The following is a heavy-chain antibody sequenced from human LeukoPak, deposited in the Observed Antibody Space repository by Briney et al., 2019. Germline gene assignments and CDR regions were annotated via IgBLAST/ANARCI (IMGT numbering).Heavy chain of an antibody. V-gene: IGHV4-31*03. D-gene: IGHD3-16*02. CDR1: GDSIRSGGYY. CDR2: IYYSGST. J-gene: IGHJ6*03. CDR3: ASARSGFIDYYYYYMDV. Sequence: PSETLSLTCTVSGDSIRSGGYYWSWIRQHPGKGLEWFGFIYYSGSTYYNPSLKSRLTILLDTSKNQFSLKLRSVTAADTAVYYCASARSGFIDYYYYYMDVWGKGTTVTVSS.